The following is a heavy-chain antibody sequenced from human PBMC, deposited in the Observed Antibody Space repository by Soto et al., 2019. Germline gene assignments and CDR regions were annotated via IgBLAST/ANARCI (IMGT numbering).Heavy chain of an antibody. D-gene: IGHD3-3*01. CDR2: ISGSGDNT. V-gene: IGHV3-23*01. Sequence: GGLKGLSYNASGGIFIDHGVPWISKEKGKGLEWVSVISGSGDNTFYAASVKGRFSISRDNSKNVLYMQMNSLSADDAAVYFCAKGRAITVYGVDILFDYWGLGTLVTGSS. J-gene: IGHJ4*01. CDR1: GGIFIDHG. CDR3: AKGRAITVYGVDILFDY.